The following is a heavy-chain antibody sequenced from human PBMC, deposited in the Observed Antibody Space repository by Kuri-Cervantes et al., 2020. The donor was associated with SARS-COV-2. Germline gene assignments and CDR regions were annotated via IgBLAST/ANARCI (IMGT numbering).Heavy chain of an antibody. V-gene: IGHV1-69*06. Sequence: SVKVSCKASGGTFDSYTISWVRQTPGQGLEWMGGIITAFGTANYAQKFQDRVTLIADKSTSTVFMELSRLSSEDTDVYYCAKELLWFGDLHGGYFDYWGQGTLVTVSS. CDR1: GGTFDSYT. D-gene: IGHD3-10*01. J-gene: IGHJ4*02. CDR3: AKELLWFGDLHGGYFDY. CDR2: IITAFGTA.